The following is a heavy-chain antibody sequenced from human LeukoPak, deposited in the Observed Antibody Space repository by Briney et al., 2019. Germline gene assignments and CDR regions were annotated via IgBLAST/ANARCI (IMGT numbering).Heavy chain of an antibody. CDR3: ARERTGYYIVY. J-gene: IGHJ4*02. D-gene: IGHD3-3*01. Sequence: GGSLRLSCAASGFTFSNYAMHWVRQAPGKGLERVALISYDGSGKYYSDSVKGRFTISRDSSENTLYLQMNSLRAEDTAIYYCARERTGYYIVYWGQGTLVTVSS. V-gene: IGHV3-30*04. CDR1: GFTFSNYA. CDR2: ISYDGSGK.